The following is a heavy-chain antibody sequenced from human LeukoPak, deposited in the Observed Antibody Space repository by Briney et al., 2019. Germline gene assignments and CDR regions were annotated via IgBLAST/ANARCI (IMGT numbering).Heavy chain of an antibody. Sequence: GGSLRLSCAASGFTINNNYMNWVRQAPGKGLEWVSVIYSGGNTYYADSVKGRFTISRDNSKNTLYLQMNSLRAEDTAVYYCARDRETWYFDFWGQGTLVTVSS. V-gene: IGHV3-66*01. CDR1: GFTINNNY. J-gene: IGHJ4*02. CDR3: ARDRETWYFDF. CDR2: IYSGGNT.